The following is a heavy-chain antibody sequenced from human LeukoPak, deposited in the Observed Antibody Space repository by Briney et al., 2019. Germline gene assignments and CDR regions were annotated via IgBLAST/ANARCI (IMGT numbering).Heavy chain of an antibody. J-gene: IGHJ4*02. CDR3: AKDGDGIQYFDY. Sequence: AGGSLRLSCAASGFTFNNYGMNWVRQAPGKGLEWVSYISSSSGTRNYADSVKGRFTISRDNARDSLSLQMNSLRVEDTAVYYCAKDGDGIQYFDYWGQGTLVTVSS. CDR1: GFTFNNYG. CDR2: ISSSSGTR. V-gene: IGHV3-48*01. D-gene: IGHD7-27*01.